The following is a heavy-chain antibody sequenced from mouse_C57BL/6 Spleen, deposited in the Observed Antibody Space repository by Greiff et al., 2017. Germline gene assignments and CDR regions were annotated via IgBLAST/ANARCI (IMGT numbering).Heavy chain of an antibody. CDR3: ARDYGSSCGFAY. CDR2: IYPGSGNT. J-gene: IGHJ3*01. Sequence: QVQLQQSGAELVRPGASVKLSCKASGYTFTDYYINWVKQRPGQGLEWIARIYPGSGNTYYNEKFKGKATLTAEKSSSTAYMQLSSLTSEDSAVYFCARDYGSSCGFAYWGQGTLVTVSA. CDR1: GYTFTDYY. V-gene: IGHV1-76*01. D-gene: IGHD1-1*01.